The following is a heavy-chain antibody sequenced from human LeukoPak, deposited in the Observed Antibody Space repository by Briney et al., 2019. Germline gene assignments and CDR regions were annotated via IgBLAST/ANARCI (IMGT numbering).Heavy chain of an antibody. Sequence: PGGSLRLSCAASGFTFSSYWMTWVRQARGKGLEWVANINQDGGEKSYVDSVKGRFTISSDNAKSSLFLQLNSLRVDDTAVYYCAREIPEGFYGSGSDFWGQGTLVTVAS. J-gene: IGHJ4*02. D-gene: IGHD3-10*01. CDR3: AREIPEGFYGSGSDF. CDR2: INQDGGEK. CDR1: GFTFSSYW. V-gene: IGHV3-7*01.